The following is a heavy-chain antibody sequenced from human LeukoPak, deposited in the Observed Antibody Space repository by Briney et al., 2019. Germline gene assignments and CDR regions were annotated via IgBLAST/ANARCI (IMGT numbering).Heavy chain of an antibody. Sequence: GGCLRLSCAASGFTFSSYVMSWVRQAPGKGLEWISVITTSGGNTFYADSVKGRFTISRDNSKNTLYLQMNSLRAEDTAVYYCAKDSRRFDYWGQGTLVTVSS. J-gene: IGHJ4*02. V-gene: IGHV3-23*01. CDR3: AKDSRRFDY. CDR1: GFTFSSYV. CDR2: ITTSGGNT.